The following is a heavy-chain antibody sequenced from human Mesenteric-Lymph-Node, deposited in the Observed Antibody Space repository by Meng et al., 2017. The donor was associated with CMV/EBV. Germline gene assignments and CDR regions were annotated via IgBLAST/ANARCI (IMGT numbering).Heavy chain of an antibody. D-gene: IGHD2-8*01. CDR1: GGSFSAYY. CDR3: ARGIIGYCTIDSCQLDP. J-gene: IGHJ5*02. CDR2: INHSGRT. V-gene: IGHV4-34*01. Sequence: SETLSLTCAVYGGSFSAYYWSWIRQPPGKGLEWIGEINHSGRTNYNPSLKSRVTMSVDTSKNQFSLNLNSVTAADTAVYYCARGIIGYCTIDSCQLDPWGQGTLVTVSS.